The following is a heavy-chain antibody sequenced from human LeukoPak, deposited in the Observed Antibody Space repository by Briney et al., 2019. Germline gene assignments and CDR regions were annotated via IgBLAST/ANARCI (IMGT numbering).Heavy chain of an antibody. D-gene: IGHD6-13*01. J-gene: IGHJ5*02. CDR1: GFTFSDYY. Sequence: GGSLRLSCAASGFTFSDYYMSWIRQAPGKGLEWVSYISSSGSTIYYADSVKGRFTISRDNAKNSLYLQMNSLRAEDTALYYCARDLYSSSWYSPFWFDPWGQGTLVTVSP. CDR3: ARDLYSSSWYSPFWFDP. CDR2: ISSSGSTI. V-gene: IGHV3-11*01.